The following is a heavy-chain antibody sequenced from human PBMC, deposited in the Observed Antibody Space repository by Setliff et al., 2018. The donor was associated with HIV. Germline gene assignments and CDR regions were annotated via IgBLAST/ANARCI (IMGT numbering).Heavy chain of an antibody. Sequence: SVKVSCKASGGTFRKYSISWVRQAPGQGLEWVGGIIPMFGSTTYAQKFYGRVTITADESTDTVEMELTSLTSEDTAMYYCARDDHYYDMGSIYSYWYFDVWGPATQVTVSS. D-gene: IGHD3-22*01. CDR1: GGTFRKYS. CDR3: ARDDHYYDMGSIYSYWYFDV. V-gene: IGHV1-69*13. CDR2: IIPMFGST. J-gene: IGHJ2*01.